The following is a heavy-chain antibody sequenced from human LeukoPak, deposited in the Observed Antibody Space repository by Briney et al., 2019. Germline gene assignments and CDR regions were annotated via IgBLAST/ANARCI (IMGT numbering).Heavy chain of an antibody. J-gene: IGHJ5*02. CDR3: ACAGYCSGTSCSPYNWFDP. CDR1: GYTFTGYY. D-gene: IGHD2-2*03. CDR2: INPNSGGT. V-gene: IGHV1-2*02. Sequence: ASVKVSCKASGYTFTGYYMHWVRQAPGQGLEWMGWINPNSGGTNYAQKFQGRVTMTRDTSISIAYMELSRLRSDDTAVYYCACAGYCSGTSCSPYNWFDPWGHGTLVTVSS.